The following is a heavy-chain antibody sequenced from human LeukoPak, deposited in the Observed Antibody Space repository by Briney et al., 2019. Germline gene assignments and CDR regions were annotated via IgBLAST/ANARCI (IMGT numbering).Heavy chain of an antibody. D-gene: IGHD3-22*01. CDR1: GYTFSSYD. CDR2: MNPNSGNT. CDR3: ARFYSRRSSGYYCAEY. Sequence: ASVKVSCKASGYTFSSYDINWERRAPGQGLEWMGWMNPNSGNTGYAQKFQGRVTITRNTSIHTAYMELRSLRSEDTARYYCARFYSRRSSGYYCAEYWGQGALVTASS. V-gene: IGHV1-8*01. J-gene: IGHJ4*02.